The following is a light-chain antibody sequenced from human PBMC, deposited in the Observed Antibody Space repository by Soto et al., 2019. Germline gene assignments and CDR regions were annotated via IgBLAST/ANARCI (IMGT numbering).Light chain of an antibody. CDR1: SSNIGAGYD. CDR2: GNS. V-gene: IGLV1-40*01. Sequence: QSVLKQPPSVSGAPGQRVTISGTGSSSNIGAGYDVHWYQQLPGTAPKLLIYGNSNRPSGVPDRFSGSKSGTSASLAITGLQAEDEADYYCQSYDSSLSGYVFGTGTKVTVL. CDR3: QSYDSSLSGYV. J-gene: IGLJ1*01.